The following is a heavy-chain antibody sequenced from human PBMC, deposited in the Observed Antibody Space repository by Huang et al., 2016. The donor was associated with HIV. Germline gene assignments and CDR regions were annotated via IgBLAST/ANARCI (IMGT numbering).Heavy chain of an antibody. J-gene: IGHJ4*02. Sequence: QLQLQESGPGLVKPSETLSLTCTVSGGSIRSDNYYWGWIRQPPGKGLEWIGSIYYSGRTYYNPSLKGRVTRTVDTSKNHFSLRMRSVTAADTAVYYCARLPGSITMIRGVITDPYWGQGTLVTVSS. V-gene: IGHV4-39*02. CDR3: ARLPGSITMIRGVITDPY. CDR2: IYYSGRT. D-gene: IGHD3-10*01. CDR1: GGSIRSDNYY.